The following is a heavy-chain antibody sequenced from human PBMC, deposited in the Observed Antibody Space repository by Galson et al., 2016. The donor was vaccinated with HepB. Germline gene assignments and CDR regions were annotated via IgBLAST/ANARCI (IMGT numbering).Heavy chain of an antibody. CDR1: GDSISNDGNY. Sequence: TLSLTCTVSGDSISNDGNYWSWTRQHPGKGLEFIGYIYHSGSTYYNPPLRSRVTISVDSSENQFSLKLSSVTAADTAVYNCARYFDHWGQGILVTVSS. J-gene: IGHJ4*02. CDR2: IYHSGST. V-gene: IGHV4-31*03. CDR3: ARYFDH.